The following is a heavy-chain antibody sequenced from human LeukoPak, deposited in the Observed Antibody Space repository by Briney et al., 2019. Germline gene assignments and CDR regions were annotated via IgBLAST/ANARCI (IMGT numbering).Heavy chain of an antibody. V-gene: IGHV4-59*08. Sequence: SETLSLTCTVSGGSINSYYWSWIRQPPGKGLEYIGYISYNGGINYNLSLTSRVTISVDTSKNQFSLRLSSVTAADTAVYYCARHGPCSGGTCYDYWGQGTLVTVSS. CDR1: GGSINSYY. CDR3: ARHGPCSGGTCYDY. D-gene: IGHD2-15*01. J-gene: IGHJ4*02. CDR2: ISYNGGI.